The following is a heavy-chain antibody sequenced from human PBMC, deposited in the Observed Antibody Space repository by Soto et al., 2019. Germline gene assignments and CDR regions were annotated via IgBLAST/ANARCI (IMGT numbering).Heavy chain of an antibody. CDR1: GGSISSSSYY. D-gene: IGHD5-12*01. Sequence: QLQLQESGPGLVKPSETLSLTCTVSGGSISSSSYYWGWIRQPPGKGLEWIGSIYYSGSTYYNPSLKSRVTLAVDTSKTQFSLKLSSVTAADTAVYYCARWLRLGFYFAYWGQGTLVTVSS. J-gene: IGHJ4*02. CDR2: IYYSGST. V-gene: IGHV4-39*01. CDR3: ARWLRLGFYFAY.